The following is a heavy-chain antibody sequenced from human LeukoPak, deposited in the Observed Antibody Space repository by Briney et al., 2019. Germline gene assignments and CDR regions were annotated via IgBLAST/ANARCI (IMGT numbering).Heavy chain of an antibody. D-gene: IGHD3-22*01. V-gene: IGHV3-23*01. CDR1: GFAFSSYA. Sequence: GGSLRLSCAASGFAFSSYAMSWVRQAPGKGLEWVSGIGESGDNTYYADSVKGRFTISRDTSKSTLYLQLNSLRAEDTAIYYCAKGIHSTGYYPFDYWGQGTLVTVSS. CDR2: IGESGDNT. CDR3: AKGIHSTGYYPFDY. J-gene: IGHJ4*02.